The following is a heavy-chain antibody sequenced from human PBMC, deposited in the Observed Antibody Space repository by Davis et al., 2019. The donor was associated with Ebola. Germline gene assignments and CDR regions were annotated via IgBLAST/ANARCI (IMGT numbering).Heavy chain of an antibody. CDR3: SRGTSSGFYGGRHDF. CDR1: GGSISSSGYN. D-gene: IGHD3-22*01. J-gene: IGHJ4*02. CDR2: IYYTGST. V-gene: IGHV4-39*07. Sequence: SETLSLTCSVSGGSISSSGYNWGWVRQPPGKGLEWLGSIYYTGSTYYNPSLKSRVTISRDTSKNQVSLTLNSVTAADTAVYFCSRGTSSGFYGGRHDFWGLGTLVTVSS.